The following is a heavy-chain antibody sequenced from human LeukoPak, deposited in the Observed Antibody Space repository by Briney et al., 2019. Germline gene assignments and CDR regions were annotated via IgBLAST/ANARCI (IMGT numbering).Heavy chain of an antibody. Sequence: GGSLRLSCRASGFSVSIYSMNWVRQAPGKGLEWVSVIRAEGAPTYYAGSVKGRFTISRDNSKNMLYLQMNSLRAEDTATYYCVKDGHCRDSICATKIVVAGYLDHWGQGTQVTVSA. V-gene: IGHV3-23*01. J-gene: IGHJ4*02. D-gene: IGHD6-19*01. CDR1: GFSVSIYS. CDR2: IRAEGAPT. CDR3: VKDGHCRDSICATKIVVAGYLDH.